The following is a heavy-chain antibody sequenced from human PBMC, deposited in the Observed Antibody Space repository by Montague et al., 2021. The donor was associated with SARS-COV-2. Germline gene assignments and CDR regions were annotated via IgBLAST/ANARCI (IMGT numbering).Heavy chain of an antibody. D-gene: IGHD3-3*01. CDR1: GGSISSNNYY. J-gene: IGHJ3*02. V-gene: IGHV4-39*02. CDR2: IYDSGRT. CDR3: ARRGRKHLPVAHTIRGFDI. Sequence: SETLSLTCTVSGGSISSNNYYWDWIRQPPGKGLEWIGSIYDSGRTYYNPSLKSRVTISVDPSKNHFSLKLNSVTAADTAVYYCARRGRKHLPVAHTIRGFDIWGQGTMVTVSS.